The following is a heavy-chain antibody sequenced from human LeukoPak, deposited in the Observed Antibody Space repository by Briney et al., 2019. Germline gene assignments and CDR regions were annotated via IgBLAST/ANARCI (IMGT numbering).Heavy chain of an antibody. V-gene: IGHV3-48*02. J-gene: IGHJ4*02. Sequence: GGSLRLSCAASGFTFSSYGMNWVRQAPEKGLEWVSYIGTSSSTIYYADSVKGRFTISRDNARNSLYLQINSLRDEDTAVYYCARHDFGGNSGDYWGQGTLVTVSS. D-gene: IGHD4-23*01. CDR3: ARHDFGGNSGDY. CDR1: GFTFSSYG. CDR2: IGTSSSTI.